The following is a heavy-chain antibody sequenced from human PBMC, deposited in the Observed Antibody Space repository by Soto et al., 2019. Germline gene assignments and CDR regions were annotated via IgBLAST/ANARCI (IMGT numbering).Heavy chain of an antibody. CDR3: ARQLSDYYDSSGYYLLDAFDI. J-gene: IGHJ3*02. Sequence: SETLSLTCTVSGGSISSSSYYWGWIRQPPGKGLEWIGSIYYSGSTYYNPSLKSRVTISVDTSKDQFSLKLSSVTAADTAVYYCARQLSDYYDSSGYYLLDAFDIWGQGTMVTVSS. D-gene: IGHD3-22*01. CDR2: IYYSGST. CDR1: GGSISSSSYY. V-gene: IGHV4-39*01.